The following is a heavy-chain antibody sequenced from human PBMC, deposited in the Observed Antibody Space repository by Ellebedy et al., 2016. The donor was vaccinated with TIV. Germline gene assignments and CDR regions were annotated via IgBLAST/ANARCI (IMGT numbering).Heavy chain of an antibody. V-gene: IGHV3-74*01. Sequence: GGSLRLSCAASGFTFSSYWMQWVRQVPGKGLVWVSRINTDGSTINSADSVKGRFTISRDNAKNSLYLQMNSLRAEDTAVYYCARVSDTDDYWGQGTLVTVSS. CDR3: ARVSDTDDY. CDR1: GFTFSSYW. CDR2: INTDGSTI. J-gene: IGHJ4*02.